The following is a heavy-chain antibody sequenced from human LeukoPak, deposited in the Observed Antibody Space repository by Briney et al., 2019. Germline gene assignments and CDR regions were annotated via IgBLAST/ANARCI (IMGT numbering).Heavy chain of an antibody. CDR1: GGSISSSSYY. J-gene: IGHJ4*02. D-gene: IGHD3-10*01. V-gene: IGHV4-61*05. CDR3: ARGDVGELSYYFDY. Sequence: SETLSLTCTVSGGSISSSSYYWGWIRQPPGKGLEWIGYIYYSGSTNYNPSLKSRVTISVDTSKNQFSLKLSSVTAADTAVYYCARGDVGELSYYFDYWGQGTLVTVSS. CDR2: IYYSGST.